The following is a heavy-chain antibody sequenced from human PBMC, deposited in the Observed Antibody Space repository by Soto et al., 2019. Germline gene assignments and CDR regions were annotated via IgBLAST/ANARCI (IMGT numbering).Heavy chain of an antibody. CDR3: AKGTLLTTVTTLYMDV. CDR2: ISYDGSNK. D-gene: IGHD4-17*01. V-gene: IGHV3-30*18. Sequence: GGSLRLSCAASGFTFSSYGMHWVRQAPGKGLEWVAVISYDGSNKYYADSVKGRFTISRDNSKNTLYLQMNSLRAEDTAVYYCAKGTLLTTVTTLYMDVWGKGTTVTVSS. J-gene: IGHJ6*03. CDR1: GFTFSSYG.